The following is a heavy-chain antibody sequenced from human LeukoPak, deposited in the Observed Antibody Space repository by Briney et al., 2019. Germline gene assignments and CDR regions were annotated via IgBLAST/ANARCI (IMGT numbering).Heavy chain of an antibody. CDR1: GYRFTSYW. CDR3: ARHGYDFWSGHRAFDI. J-gene: IGHJ3*02. D-gene: IGHD3-3*01. Sequence: GEPLKISCKGSGYRFTSYWIGWVRQMPGKGLEWMGIIYPGDSDTRYSSSFQGQVTISDDKSISPAYLQWSSLKASDTAMYYCARHGYDFWSGHRAFDIWGQGTMVTVSS. CDR2: IYPGDSDT. V-gene: IGHV5-51*01.